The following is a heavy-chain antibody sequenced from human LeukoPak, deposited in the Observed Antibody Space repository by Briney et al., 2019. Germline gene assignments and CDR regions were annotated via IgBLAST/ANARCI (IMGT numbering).Heavy chain of an antibody. CDR2: ISSNGGST. CDR1: GFTFSSYA. Sequence: PGGSLRLSCSASGFTFSSYAMHWVRQAPGKGLQYVSVISSNGGSTYYADSVKGRFTISRDNSKNTLYLQMSSLRAEDTAVYYCVKAPRYYYGSGEGMDVWGQGTTVTVSS. V-gene: IGHV3-64D*06. J-gene: IGHJ6*02. CDR3: VKAPRYYYGSGEGMDV. D-gene: IGHD3-10*01.